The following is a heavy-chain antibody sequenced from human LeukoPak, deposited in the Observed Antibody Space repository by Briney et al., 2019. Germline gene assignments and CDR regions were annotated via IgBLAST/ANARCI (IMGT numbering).Heavy chain of an antibody. V-gene: IGHV4-4*07. Sequence: SETLSLTCTVSGGSISRSYWSWMRQPAGKGPEWIGRIYGSGTITYNPSLESRVTMSVDTSKNQFSLKLRSVTAADTAVYYCAREGYYDSSNWFDPWGQGTLVTVSS. J-gene: IGHJ5*02. D-gene: IGHD3-22*01. CDR2: IYGSGTI. CDR1: GGSISRSY. CDR3: AREGYYDSSNWFDP.